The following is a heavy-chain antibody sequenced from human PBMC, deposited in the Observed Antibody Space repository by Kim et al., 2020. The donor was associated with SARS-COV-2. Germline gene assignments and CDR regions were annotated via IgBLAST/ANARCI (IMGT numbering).Heavy chain of an antibody. J-gene: IGHJ4*02. CDR3: ARGQLGYFDY. Sequence: STYYADSVKGRLTISRDNSKNTLYLQMNSLRAEDTAVYYCARGQLGYFDYWGQGTLVTVSS. CDR2: ST. V-gene: IGHV3-66*01. D-gene: IGHD6-13*01.